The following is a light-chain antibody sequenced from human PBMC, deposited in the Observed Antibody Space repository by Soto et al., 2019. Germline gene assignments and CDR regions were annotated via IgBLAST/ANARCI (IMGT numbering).Light chain of an antibody. CDR2: EVN. J-gene: IGLJ1*01. CDR1: SSDVGDYKY. CDR3: SSYTSNTYV. V-gene: IGLV2-14*01. Sequence: QSVLTQPASVSGSPGQSITISCTGTSSDVGDYKYVPWYQQHPGKAPKLMIFEVNNRPSGVSNRFSGSKSGNTASLTISGLQAEDEADYFCSSYTSNTYVFGTGTKVTVL.